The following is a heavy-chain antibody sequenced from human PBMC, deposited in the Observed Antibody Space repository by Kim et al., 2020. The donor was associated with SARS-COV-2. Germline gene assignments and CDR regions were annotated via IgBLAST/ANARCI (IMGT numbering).Heavy chain of an antibody. CDR3: ASALGH. D-gene: IGHD3-16*02. V-gene: IGHV4-4*07. Sequence: YTSWRTNVNPSLQSRVTMSVDMSKNQFSLKLSSVTAADTAVYYCASALGHWGQGTLVTVSS. CDR2: YTSWRT. J-gene: IGHJ4*02.